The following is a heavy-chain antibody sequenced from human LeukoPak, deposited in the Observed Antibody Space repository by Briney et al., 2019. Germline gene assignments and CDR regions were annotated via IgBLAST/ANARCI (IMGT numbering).Heavy chain of an antibody. V-gene: IGHV3-48*03. CDR3: ARDAHSSGWYFYYYMDV. Sequence: PGGSLRLSCAASGFTFSSYEMNWVRQAPGKGLEWVSYISSSGSAIYYADSVKGRFTISRDNAKNSLYLQMNSLRAEETAVYYCARDAHSSGWYFYYYMDVWGKGTTVTISS. D-gene: IGHD6-19*01. J-gene: IGHJ6*03. CDR2: ISSSGSAI. CDR1: GFTFSSYE.